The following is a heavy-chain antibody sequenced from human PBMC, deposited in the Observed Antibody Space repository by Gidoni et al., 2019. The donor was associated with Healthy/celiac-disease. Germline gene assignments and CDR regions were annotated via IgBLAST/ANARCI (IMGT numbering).Heavy chain of an antibody. CDR3: ARRTDRWRLDY. V-gene: IGHV1-3*01. J-gene: IGHJ4*02. Sequence: GRVTITRDTSASTAYMELSSLRSEDTAVYYCARRTDRWRLDYWGQGTLVTVSS. D-gene: IGHD4-17*01.